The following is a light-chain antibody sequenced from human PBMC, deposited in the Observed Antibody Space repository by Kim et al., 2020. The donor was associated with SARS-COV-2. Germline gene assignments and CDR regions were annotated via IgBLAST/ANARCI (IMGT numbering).Light chain of an antibody. Sequence: PGSSATLDCGASQSLGNYYMALYQQKPGQAPRLLLHGASIRATGTPVRFNGSGSGTNFTLTLNRLEPEDFALYYCQQYDSSPPWTFGQGAKVDIK. V-gene: IGKV3-20*01. J-gene: IGKJ1*01. CDR3: QQYDSSPPWT. CDR1: QSLGNYY. CDR2: GAS.